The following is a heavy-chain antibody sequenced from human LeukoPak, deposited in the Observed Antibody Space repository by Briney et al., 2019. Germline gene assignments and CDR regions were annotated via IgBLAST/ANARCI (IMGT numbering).Heavy chain of an antibody. D-gene: IGHD3-10*01. CDR2: ISGSGDAT. J-gene: IGHJ4*02. CDR1: TFTFFNYA. CDR3: ARAYYYDSGSYYGHFDY. V-gene: IGHV3-23*01. Sequence: PGGSLRLSCAASTFTFFNYAMSWVRQAPGKGLEWVSPISGSGDATYYADSVKGRFTISRDNSKSTLYLQMNSLRAEDTALYYCARAYYYDSGSYYGHFDYWGRGTLVTVSS.